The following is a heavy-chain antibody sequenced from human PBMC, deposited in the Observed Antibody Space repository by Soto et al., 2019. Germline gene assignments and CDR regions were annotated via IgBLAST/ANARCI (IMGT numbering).Heavy chain of an antibody. CDR2: IGSRGDST. CDR3: ADFSEGPATAFAFDS. Sequence: PGVSLRLSCAASGFTFSSFAMSWVRQAPGKGLEWVSAIGSRGDSTYYADSVKGRFTISRDNSKNTLYLQMNSRRAEDTAVYYCADFSEGPATAFAFDSWGQATLVTVS. D-gene: IGHD3-3*01. J-gene: IGHJ4*02. V-gene: IGHV3-23*01. CDR1: GFTFSSFA.